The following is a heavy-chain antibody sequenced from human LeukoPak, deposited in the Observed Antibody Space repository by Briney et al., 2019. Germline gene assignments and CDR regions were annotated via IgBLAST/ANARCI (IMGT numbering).Heavy chain of an antibody. V-gene: IGHV3-13*05. CDR2: ISTAGDP. CDR3: AGQARPGSAEGALDI. D-gene: IGHD2-2*01. J-gene: IGHJ3*02. CDR1: GFTFSSYD. Sequence: GGSLRLSCTASGFTFSSYDMHWLRQDQGKGLEWVSAISTAGDPYYLGSVKGRFTISRENAKNSFYLQMNSLRAGDTAVYYCAGQARPGSAEGALDIWGQGTMVTVSS.